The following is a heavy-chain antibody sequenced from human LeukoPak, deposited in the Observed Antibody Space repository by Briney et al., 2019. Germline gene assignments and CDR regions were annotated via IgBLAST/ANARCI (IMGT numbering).Heavy chain of an antibody. CDR1: GFTFSSYS. Sequence: KSGGSLRLSCAASGFTFSSYSMNWVRQAPGKGLEWVSSISSSSSYIYYADSVKGRFTISRDNAKNSLYLQMNSLRAEDTAVYCCARDGGQGFDWLLRACMDVWGQGTTVTVSS. CDR2: ISSSSSYI. J-gene: IGHJ6*02. CDR3: ARDGGQGFDWLLRACMDV. D-gene: IGHD3-9*01. V-gene: IGHV3-21*01.